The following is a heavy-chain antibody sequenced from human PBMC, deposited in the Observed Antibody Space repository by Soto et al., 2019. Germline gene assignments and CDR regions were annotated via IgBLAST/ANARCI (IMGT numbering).Heavy chain of an antibody. D-gene: IGHD4-17*01. CDR1: GGTFSIYT. V-gene: IGHV1-69*02. Sequence: GASVKVSCKASGGTFSIYTISWVRQAPGQGLEWMGRIIPILGIANYAQKFQGRVTITADKSTSTAYMELSSLRSEDTAVYYCARGPMTTVTTNAFDIWGQGTMVTVSS. CDR2: IIPILGIA. J-gene: IGHJ3*02. CDR3: ARGPMTTVTTNAFDI.